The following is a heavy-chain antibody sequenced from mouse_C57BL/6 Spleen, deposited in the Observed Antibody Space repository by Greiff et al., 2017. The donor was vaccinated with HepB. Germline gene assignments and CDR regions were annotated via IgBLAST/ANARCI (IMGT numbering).Heavy chain of an antibody. CDR2: IYPRDGST. Sequence: VQRVESDAELVKPGASVKISCKVSGYTFTDHTIHWMKQRPEQGLEWIGYIYPRDGSTKYNEKFKGKATLTADKSSSTAYMQLNSLTSEDSAVYFCARRYSNYEGWFAYWGQGTLVTVSA. J-gene: IGHJ3*01. CDR3: ARRYSNYEGWFAY. V-gene: IGHV1-78*01. CDR1: GYTFTDHT. D-gene: IGHD2-5*01.